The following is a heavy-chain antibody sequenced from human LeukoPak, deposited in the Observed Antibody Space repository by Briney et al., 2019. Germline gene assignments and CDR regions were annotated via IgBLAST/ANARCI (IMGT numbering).Heavy chain of an antibody. J-gene: IGHJ4*02. D-gene: IGHD5-12*01. CDR1: GFTFSSYG. CDR3: ARDGGYSGYDYFDY. Sequence: GGSLRLSCAASGFTFSSYGMSWVRQAPGKGLEWVSAISGSGGSTYYADSVKGRFTISRDNSKNTLYLQMNSLRAEDTAVYYCARDGGYSGYDYFDYWGQGTLVTVSS. CDR2: ISGSGGST. V-gene: IGHV3-23*01.